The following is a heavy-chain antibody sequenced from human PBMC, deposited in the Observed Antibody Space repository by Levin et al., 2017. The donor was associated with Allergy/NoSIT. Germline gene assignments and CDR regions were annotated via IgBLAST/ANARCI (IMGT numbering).Heavy chain of an antibody. D-gene: IGHD4-23*01. V-gene: IGHV3-30*03. J-gene: IGHJ4*02. Sequence: GESLKISCAASGFTFSSYGMHWVRQAPGKGLEWVAVISYDGSNKYYADSVKGRFTISRDNSKNTLYLQMNSLRAEDTAVYYCASPRAPLLGGNFYFDYWGQGTLVTVSS. CDR3: ASPRAPLLGGNFYFDY. CDR2: ISYDGSNK. CDR1: GFTFSSYG.